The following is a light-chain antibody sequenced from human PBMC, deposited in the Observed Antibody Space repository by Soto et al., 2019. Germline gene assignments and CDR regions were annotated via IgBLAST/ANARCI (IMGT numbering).Light chain of an antibody. CDR1: SSNIGAGYN. Sequence: QSVLTQPPSVSGAPGQRVTISCTGSSSNIGAGYNGHWYQQLPGTAPKLLIYGNSNRPSGVPDRFSGSKSGTSASLAITGLQAEDEADYYCQSYDRSLSGWVFGGGTKLTVL. CDR3: QSYDRSLSGWV. V-gene: IGLV1-40*01. CDR2: GNS. J-gene: IGLJ3*02.